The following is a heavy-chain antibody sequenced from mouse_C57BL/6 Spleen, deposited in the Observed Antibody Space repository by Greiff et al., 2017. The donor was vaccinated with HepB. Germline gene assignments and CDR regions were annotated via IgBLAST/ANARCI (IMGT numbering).Heavy chain of an antibody. CDR1: GYTFTSYW. V-gene: IGHV1-55*01. D-gene: IGHD3-3*01. CDR3: AKAGRCWFAY. J-gene: IGHJ3*01. CDR2: IYPGSGST. Sequence: VQLQQPGAELVKPGASVKMSCKASGYTFTSYWITWVKQRPGQGLAWIGDIYPGSGSTNYNEKFKSKATLTVDTSSSTAYMQLSSLSAEDSAVYYGAKAGRCWFAYWGQGTLVTVSA.